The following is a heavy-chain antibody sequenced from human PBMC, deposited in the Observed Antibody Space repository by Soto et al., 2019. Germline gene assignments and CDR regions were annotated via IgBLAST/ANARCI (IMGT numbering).Heavy chain of an antibody. J-gene: IGHJ4*02. D-gene: IGHD6-19*01. V-gene: IGHV3-30*18. CDR3: AKWGRQWLVTSDFNY. CDR2: VSHDGRNT. Sequence: VQLVESGGGVVQPGRSLRLSCAASGFTFSDYAMHWVRQAPGKGLEWVAVVSHDGRNTHYSDSVKGRFTISRDSSKNTVSLEMTSLGAEDTAVYYCAKWGRQWLVTSDFNYWGQGALVTVSS. CDR1: GFTFSDYA.